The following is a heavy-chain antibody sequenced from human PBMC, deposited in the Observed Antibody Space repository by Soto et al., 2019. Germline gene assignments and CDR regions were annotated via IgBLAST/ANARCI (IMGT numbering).Heavy chain of an antibody. J-gene: IGHJ6*03. CDR1: GYTFTGYY. V-gene: IGHV1-2*04. D-gene: IGHD3-10*01. CDR3: ARDLSYSTMVRERGHYYYYMEV. Sequence: ASVKVSCKASGYTFTGYYMHWVRQAPGQGLEWMGWINPNSGGTNYAQKFQGWVTMTRDTSISTAYMELSRLRSDDTAVYYCARDLSYSTMVRERGHYYYYMEVWGKGTTVTVSS. CDR2: INPNSGGT.